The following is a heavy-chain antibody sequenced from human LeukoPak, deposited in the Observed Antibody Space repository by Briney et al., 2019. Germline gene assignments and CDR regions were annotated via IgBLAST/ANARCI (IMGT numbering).Heavy chain of an antibody. J-gene: IGHJ4*02. V-gene: IGHV3-9*01. D-gene: IGHD3-9*01. CDR1: GFTFDDYA. Sequence: GGSLRLSCAASGFTFDDYAMHWVRQAPGKGLEWVPGISWNSGSIGYADSVKGRFTISRDNAKNSLYLQMNSLRAEDTALYYCAEDNYFDWLLYFDYWGQGTLVTVSS. CDR3: AEDNYFDWLLYFDY. CDR2: ISWNSGSI.